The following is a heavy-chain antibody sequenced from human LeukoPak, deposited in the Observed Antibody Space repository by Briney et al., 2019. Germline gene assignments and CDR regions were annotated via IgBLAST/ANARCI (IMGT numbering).Heavy chain of an antibody. V-gene: IGHV3-48*03. J-gene: IGHJ4*02. D-gene: IGHD6-13*01. Sequence: GGSLRLSCEASGFTFSSYEMNWVRQAPGEGLEWVSYISSSGSTKYYADSVKDRFTISRDNAMHSLYLQMNSLRVEDTAVYYCASLRPRQQLVVDSWGQGTLVAVSS. CDR1: GFTFSSYE. CDR2: ISSSGSTK. CDR3: ASLRPRQQLVVDS.